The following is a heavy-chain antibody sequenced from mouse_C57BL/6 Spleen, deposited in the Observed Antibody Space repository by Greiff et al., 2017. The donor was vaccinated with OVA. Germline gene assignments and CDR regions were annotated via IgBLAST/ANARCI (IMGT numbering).Heavy chain of an antibody. D-gene: IGHD1-1*01. CDR2: INPNNGGT. Sequence: EVKLQQSGPELVKPGASVKMSCKASGYTFTDYNMHWVKQSHGKSLEWIGYINPNNGGTSYNQKFKGKATLTVNTSSSTAYMELRSLTSVDSAFYYFARGERRYGSSYGDWYFDVWGTGTTVTVSS. J-gene: IGHJ1*03. V-gene: IGHV1-22*01. CDR1: GYTFTDYN. CDR3: ARGERRYGSSYGDWYFDV.